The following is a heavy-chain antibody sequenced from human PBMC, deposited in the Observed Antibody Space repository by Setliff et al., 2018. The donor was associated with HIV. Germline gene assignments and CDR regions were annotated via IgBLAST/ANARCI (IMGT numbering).Heavy chain of an antibody. CDR2: INAGNGYT. CDR1: GYTFSRYA. D-gene: IGHD2-15*01. V-gene: IGHV1-3*01. J-gene: IGHJ4*02. CDR3: ARVPYCSGGSCYRNYVDY. Sequence: GASVKVSCKASGYTFSRYAMNWVRQAPGQSLEWMGWINAGNGYTKYPQKFQGRVTITSDTSASTAYMELWSLRSEDTAMYYCARVPYCSGGSCYRNYVDYWGPGTLVTVS.